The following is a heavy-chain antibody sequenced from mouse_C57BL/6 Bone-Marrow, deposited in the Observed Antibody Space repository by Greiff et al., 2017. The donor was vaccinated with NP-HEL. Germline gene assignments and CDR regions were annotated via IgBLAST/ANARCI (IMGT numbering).Heavy chain of an antibody. D-gene: IGHD1-1*01. V-gene: IGHV14-3*01. CDR1: GYNIKNTY. Sequence: EVQLQQSVPELVRPGASVKLPCKASGYNIKNTYMHWVKQSPEQGLEWIGRIDPDNGNTIYTPKFQGKATLTADTSSNTAYLELSSLTSEDTAIYYCARMGYYCGSLAWFDYWGQGTMLTVSA. CDR2: IDPDNGNT. CDR3: ARMGYYCGSLAWFDY. J-gene: IGHJ3*01.